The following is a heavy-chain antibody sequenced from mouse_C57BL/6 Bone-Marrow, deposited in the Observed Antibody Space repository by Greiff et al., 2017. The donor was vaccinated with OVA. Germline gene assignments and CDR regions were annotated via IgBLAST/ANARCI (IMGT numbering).Heavy chain of an antibody. CDR3: TTFYYYGSSSAWFAY. CDR2: IDPEDGDT. Sequence: VQLKESGAELVRPGASVKLSCTASGFNIKDYYMHWVKQRPEQGLEWIGRIDPEDGDTEYAPKFQGKATMTADTSSNTAYLQLSSLTSEDTAVDYCTTFYYYGSSSAWFAYWGQGTLVTVSA. V-gene: IGHV14-1*01. D-gene: IGHD1-1*01. J-gene: IGHJ3*01. CDR1: GFNIKDYY.